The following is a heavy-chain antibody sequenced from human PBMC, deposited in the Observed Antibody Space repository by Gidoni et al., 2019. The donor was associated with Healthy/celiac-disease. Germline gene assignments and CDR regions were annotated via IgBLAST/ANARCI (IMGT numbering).Heavy chain of an antibody. J-gene: IGHJ6*02. CDR1: GFPFSSFA. V-gene: IGHV3-23*04. Sequence: EVQLVESGGGLVQPGGSLRLSCAASGFPFSSFAMRWVRQAPGKGLEWGSAISGSGGSTYYSDSVKGRFTISRDNSKNTLYLQMNSLRAEDTAVYDCAKDLKFGGVIAYYYYYGMDVWGQGTTVTVSS. D-gene: IGHD3-16*02. CDR2: ISGSGGST. CDR3: AKDLKFGGVIAYYYYYGMDV.